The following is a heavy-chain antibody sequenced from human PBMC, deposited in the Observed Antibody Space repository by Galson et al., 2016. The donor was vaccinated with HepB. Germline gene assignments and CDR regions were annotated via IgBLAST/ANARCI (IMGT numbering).Heavy chain of an antibody. J-gene: IGHJ3*02. D-gene: IGHD3-16*01. CDR2: ISYDGSNK. CDR1: GFTFSSYG. V-gene: IGHV3-30*03. Sequence: SLRLSCAASGFTFSSYGMHWVRQAPGKGLEWVAVISYDGSNKYYADSVKGRFTISRDNSKNTLFLNMISLRAEDTASYYCASHLGGSSLDPFDIWGRGTMVTVSS. CDR3: ASHLGGSSLDPFDI.